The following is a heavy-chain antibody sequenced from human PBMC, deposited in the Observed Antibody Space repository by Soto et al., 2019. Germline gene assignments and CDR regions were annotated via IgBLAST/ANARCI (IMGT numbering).Heavy chain of an antibody. Sequence: EGQLLESGGGLVQPGGSLRLSCVASTFTFKLYAMTWVRQAPGKGLEWVSGISGSGGSTYYTDSVKGRFTISRDNSKNTLYLQMNSLRVEDTAVYYCAKGIAMILVAAGNGMDVWGQGTTVTVSS. CDR3: AKGIAMILVAAGNGMDV. V-gene: IGHV3-23*01. CDR1: TFTFKLYA. CDR2: ISGSGGST. J-gene: IGHJ6*02. D-gene: IGHD3-22*01.